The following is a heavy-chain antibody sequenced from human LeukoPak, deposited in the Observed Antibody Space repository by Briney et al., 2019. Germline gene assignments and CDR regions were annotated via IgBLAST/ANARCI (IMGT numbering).Heavy chain of an antibody. V-gene: IGHV3-74*03. D-gene: IGHD5-24*01. CDR2: INSDGFST. J-gene: IGHJ4*02. Sequence: PGGPLTLSCSASGFTFSSFWMHWVRQAPGKSLVWVSHINSDGFSTKYADSVKGRFTISRDNAKNTVYLHMNSRRADDTAVYYCAREGWRATKSPFDYWGQGTLVTVS. CDR1: GFTFSSFW. CDR3: AREGWRATKSPFDY.